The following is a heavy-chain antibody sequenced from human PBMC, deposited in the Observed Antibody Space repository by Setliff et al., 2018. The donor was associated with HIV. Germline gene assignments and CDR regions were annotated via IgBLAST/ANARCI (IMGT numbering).Heavy chain of an antibody. CDR2: INHSGST. J-gene: IGHJ4*02. CDR3: ARLTTTYYYDSSAYYHPV. CDR1: GGSISNSRYY. D-gene: IGHD3-22*01. V-gene: IGHV4-39*07. Sequence: PSETLSLTCTVSGGSISNSRYYWSWIRQPPGKGQEWIGEINHSGSTNYNPSLKSRVTISVDTSKNQFSLKLSSVTAADTAVFYCARLTTTYYYDSSAYYHPVWGQGTLVTVSS.